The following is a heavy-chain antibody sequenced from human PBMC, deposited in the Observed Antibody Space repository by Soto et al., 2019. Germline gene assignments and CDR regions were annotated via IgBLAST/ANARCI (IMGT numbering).Heavy chain of an antibody. CDR2: ISYDGTNK. D-gene: IGHD7-27*01. Sequence: GGSLRLSCAASGFSFSISPMHWVRQAPSMGPEWVALISYDGTNKFYADSVKGRFTISRDNSKSTLYLQVDSLRPEDAAVYYCARDPKTSGGQHWAFNYFDSWGQGTLVTVSS. CDR3: ARDPKTSGGQHWAFNYFDS. CDR1: GFSFSISP. J-gene: IGHJ4*02. V-gene: IGHV3-30-3*01.